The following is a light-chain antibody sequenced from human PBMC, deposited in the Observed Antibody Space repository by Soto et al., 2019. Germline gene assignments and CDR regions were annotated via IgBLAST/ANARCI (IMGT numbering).Light chain of an antibody. CDR1: QGIDNN. CDR2: GAS. CDR3: LQYNSYPYA. J-gene: IGKJ2*01. Sequence: DIQMTQSPSSLSASIGDRVTITCRASQGIDNNLAWFQQKPGKAPKCLIYGASSLQSGVTSKFSGIGSGTDFNLTISSLQPEDFATYYCLQYNSYPYAFGQGNNLEVK. V-gene: IGKV1-16*02.